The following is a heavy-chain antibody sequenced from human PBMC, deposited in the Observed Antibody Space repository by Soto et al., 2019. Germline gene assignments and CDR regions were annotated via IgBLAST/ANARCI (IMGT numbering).Heavy chain of an antibody. D-gene: IGHD2-15*01. V-gene: IGHV3-11*06. CDR2: ISVTSTTFT. J-gene: IGHJ4*02. CDR3: APSLATRLYEY. Sequence: QIQLVESGGGLVKPGGSLRLSCAVSGLTFSDYYMSWIRQAPGKGLEWVSLISVTSTTFTNYADSVKGRFTISRDDAKNSLFLQMNSLRAEDTAVYYCAPSLATRLYEYSGQGTLVTVSS. CDR1: GLTFSDYY.